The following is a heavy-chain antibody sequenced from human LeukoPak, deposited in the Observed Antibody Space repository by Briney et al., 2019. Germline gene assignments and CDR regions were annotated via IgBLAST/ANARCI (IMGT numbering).Heavy chain of an antibody. V-gene: IGHV4-34*01. CDR1: GGSFSGHY. J-gene: IGHJ2*01. Sequence: SETLSLTCAVYGGSFSGHYWSWIRQPPGKGLEWIGEINHSGSTNYNPSLKSRVTILVDTSKNQFSLKLSSVTAADTAVYYCARDSGNWYFDLWGRGTLVTVSS. CDR2: INHSGST. CDR3: ARDSGNWYFDL.